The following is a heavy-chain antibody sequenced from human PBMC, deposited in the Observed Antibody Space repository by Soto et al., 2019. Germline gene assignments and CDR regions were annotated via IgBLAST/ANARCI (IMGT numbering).Heavy chain of an antibody. CDR3: ARVEGYSADERD. CDR1: GYIFTSYW. V-gene: IGHV1-46*01. CDR2: IKPSGGST. Sequence: QVQLVQSGAEVKRPGDSVTVSCKTSGYIFTSYWIHWVRQAPGQGLEWMGLIKPSGGSTTYAQMFQGRVTMTRDTPTSTVNMELRSLKSEDPAVYYCARVEGYSADERDWGQGTLVTVSS. J-gene: IGHJ4*02. D-gene: IGHD5-12*01.